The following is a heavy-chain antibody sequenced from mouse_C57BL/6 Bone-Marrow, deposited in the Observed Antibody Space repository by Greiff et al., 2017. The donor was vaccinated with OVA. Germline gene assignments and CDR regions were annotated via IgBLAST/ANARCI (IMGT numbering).Heavy chain of an antibody. V-gene: IGHV5-6*01. D-gene: IGHD2-5*01. J-gene: IGHJ3*01. Sequence: EVQLVESGGDLVKPGGSLKLSCAASGFTFSSYGMSWVRQTPDKRLEWVATISSGGSYTYYPDSVKGRFTISRDNAKNTLYLQMSSLKSEDTAMYYCATAYYSNSWFAYWGQGTQVTVSA. CDR2: ISSGGSYT. CDR1: GFTFSSYG. CDR3: ATAYYSNSWFAY.